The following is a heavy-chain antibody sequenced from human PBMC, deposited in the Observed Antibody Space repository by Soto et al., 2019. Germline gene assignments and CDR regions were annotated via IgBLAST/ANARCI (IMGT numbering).Heavy chain of an antibody. V-gene: IGHV3-21*01. Sequence: GGSQSLSCSASGFPFSSYIMNWVRPKPGKGLEWVSSISSSSSYIYYADSVKGRFTISRDNAKNSLYLQMNSLRAEDTAVYYCARDVRSFDDWGRGTLVVVS. CDR1: GFPFSSYI. CDR2: ISSSSSYI. J-gene: IGHJ4*02. CDR3: ARDVRSFDD.